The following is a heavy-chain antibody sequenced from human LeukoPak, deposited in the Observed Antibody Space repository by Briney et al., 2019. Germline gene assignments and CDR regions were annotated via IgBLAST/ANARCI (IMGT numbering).Heavy chain of an antibody. CDR3: AKGGKWDVTPFDY. CDR1: GFSVSSSS. Sequence: GGSLRLSCAVSGFSVSSSSMNWVRQAPGKGLEWVSIFYSGGSVLFADSVKGRFSVSRDSSKNTLYLQVNSLRAEDTAVYYCAKGGKWDVTPFDYWGQGTLVTVSS. V-gene: IGHV3-53*01. J-gene: IGHJ4*02. D-gene: IGHD1-26*01. CDR2: FYSGGSV.